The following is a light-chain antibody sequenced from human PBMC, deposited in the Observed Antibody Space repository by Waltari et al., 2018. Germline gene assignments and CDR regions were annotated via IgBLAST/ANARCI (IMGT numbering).Light chain of an antibody. J-gene: IGKJ4*01. Sequence: IQLTQSPSSLSASVGDKVTITCRASEGISTYLAWYQQQPGKAPKLLIYGASTLQSGVPCRFSGSGSGTDFTLTISSLQPGDFATYYCQQLDKYPLTFGGGTKVEIK. CDR3: QQLDKYPLT. V-gene: IGKV1-9*01. CDR1: EGISTY. CDR2: GAS.